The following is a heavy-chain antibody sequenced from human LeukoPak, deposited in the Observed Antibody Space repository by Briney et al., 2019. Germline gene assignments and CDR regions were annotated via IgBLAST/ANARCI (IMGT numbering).Heavy chain of an antibody. V-gene: IGHV3-11*06. D-gene: IGHD6-13*01. J-gene: IGHJ4*02. Sequence: PGGSLRLSCAASGFTFSDYYMSWIRQAPGKGLEWGSYISSSSSYTNYADSVKGRFNIYRDNAKNSLYLQMNSLRAEDTAVYYCARDEVAAAGNDYWGQGTLVTVSS. CDR3: ARDEVAAAGNDY. CDR1: GFTFSDYY. CDR2: ISSSSSYT.